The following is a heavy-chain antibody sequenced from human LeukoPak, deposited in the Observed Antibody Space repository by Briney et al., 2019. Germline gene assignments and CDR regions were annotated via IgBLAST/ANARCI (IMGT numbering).Heavy chain of an antibody. Sequence: GGSLRLSCAASGFTFSTYSMNWVRQAPGKGLEWVSFISTGSSTIYYADSVKGRFTISRDNSKNTLYLQMNSLTAEDTAVYYCARRSYSAGWYEVDYWGQGTLVTVSS. CDR1: GFTFSTYS. J-gene: IGHJ4*02. D-gene: IGHD6-19*01. CDR2: ISTGSSTI. V-gene: IGHV3-48*01. CDR3: ARRSYSAGWYEVDY.